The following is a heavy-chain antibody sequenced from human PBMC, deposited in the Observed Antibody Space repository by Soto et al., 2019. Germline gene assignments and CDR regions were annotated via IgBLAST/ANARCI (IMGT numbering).Heavy chain of an antibody. V-gene: IGHV1-18*01. Sequence: QVRLVQSGAEVKKPGASVKDSCKASGYTFTSYGISWVRQAPGQGLEWMGWISAYNGNTNYAQKLQGRVTMTTYTSKSTAYMELRSLRSDDTAVYYCARDPGYCSGGSCYIDYWGQGTLVTVSS. J-gene: IGHJ4*02. D-gene: IGHD2-15*01. CDR2: ISAYNGNT. CDR3: ARDPGYCSGGSCYIDY. CDR1: GYTFTSYG.